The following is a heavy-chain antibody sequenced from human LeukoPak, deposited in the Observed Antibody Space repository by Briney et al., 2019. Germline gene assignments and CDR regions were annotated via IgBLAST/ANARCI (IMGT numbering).Heavy chain of an antibody. J-gene: IGHJ4*02. Sequence: GGSLRLSCTASGFTFGDYAMSWFRRAPGKGLEWVANINQDGSQTFYVDSVKGRFTISRDNPENSVYLQMNSLRAEDTAVYYCARLMFLWPPIYFDYWGQGTLVTVSS. D-gene: IGHD2-8*01. CDR2: INQDGSQT. CDR3: ARLMFLWPPIYFDY. V-gene: IGHV3-7*01. CDR1: GFTFGDYA.